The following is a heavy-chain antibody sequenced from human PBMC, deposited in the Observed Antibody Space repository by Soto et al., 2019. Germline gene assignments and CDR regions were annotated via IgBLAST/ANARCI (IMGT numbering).Heavy chain of an antibody. CDR3: AREVRFASYYYYGMDV. CDR1: GGPFSSGGYY. J-gene: IGHJ6*02. Sequence: SETLSLTCTVSGGPFSSGGYYWSWIRQEPGKGLEWIGYIYYNGDTSYNPSLKSRVTISADTSKNQFSLKLSSVTAADTAVYYCAREVRFASYYYYGMDVWGQGTTVTVSS. D-gene: IGHD3-3*01. V-gene: IGHV4-31*03. CDR2: IYYNGDT.